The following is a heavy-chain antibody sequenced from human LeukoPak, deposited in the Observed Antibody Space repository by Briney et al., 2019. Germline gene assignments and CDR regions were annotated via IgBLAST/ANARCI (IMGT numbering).Heavy chain of an antibody. D-gene: IGHD5-18*01. CDR2: IIPIFGTA. CDR3: ARGGIQLWPNWFDP. V-gene: IGHV1-69*06. CDR1: GGPFSSYA. J-gene: IGHJ5*02. Sequence: SVKVSCKASGGPFSSYAISWVRQAPGPGLEGMGRIIPIFGTANYAQKFQGRVTITADKSTSTAYMERSSLRSEDTAVYYCARGGIQLWPNWFDPWGQGTLVTVSS.